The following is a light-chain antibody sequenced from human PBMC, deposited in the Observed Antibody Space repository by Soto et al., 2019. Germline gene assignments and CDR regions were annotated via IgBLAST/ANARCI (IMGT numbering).Light chain of an antibody. CDR2: SNN. CDR1: SSNIESNS. J-gene: IGLJ1*01. CDR3: AAWDDSLNGREV. Sequence: QSVLTQPPSASGTPGQRVTISCSGSSSNIESNSVNWYQQLPGAAPKLLIYSNNQRPSGVPDRFSGSKSGTSASLAISGLQSEDEADYYCAAWDDSLNGREVFGTGTKVTVL. V-gene: IGLV1-44*01.